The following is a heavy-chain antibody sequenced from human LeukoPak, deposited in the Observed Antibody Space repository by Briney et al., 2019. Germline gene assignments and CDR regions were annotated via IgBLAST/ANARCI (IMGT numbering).Heavy chain of an antibody. J-gene: IGHJ2*01. CDR3: AKNLLGDAAYSWYFDL. CDR1: GFTFSSDG. CDR2: ISASGGGT. Sequence: TGGSLRLSCAASGFTFSSDGMSWVRQAPGKGLEWVSSISASGGGTVYADSVKGRVTISRDNSKNTLYLQMNSLRAEDTAVCFCAKNLLGDAAYSWYFDLWGRGTLVTVSS. D-gene: IGHD1-26*01. V-gene: IGHV3-23*01.